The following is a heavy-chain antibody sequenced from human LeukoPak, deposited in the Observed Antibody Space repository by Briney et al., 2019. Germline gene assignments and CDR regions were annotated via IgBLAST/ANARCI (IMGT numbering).Heavy chain of an antibody. Sequence: ASVKVSCKASGYTFTSYYMHWVRQAPGQGLEWMGIINPSGGSTSYAQKFQGRVTMTRDMSTSTVYLELSSLRSEDTAVYYCAREGPTLWFGELLPRNWFDPWGQGTLVTVSS. J-gene: IGHJ5*02. V-gene: IGHV1-46*01. CDR2: INPSGGST. D-gene: IGHD3-10*01. CDR1: GYTFTSYY. CDR3: AREGPTLWFGELLPRNWFDP.